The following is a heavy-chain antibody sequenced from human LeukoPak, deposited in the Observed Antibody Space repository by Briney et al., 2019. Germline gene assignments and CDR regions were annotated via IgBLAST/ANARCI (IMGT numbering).Heavy chain of an antibody. CDR3: AKEGGDYGDYFDY. Sequence: ASVKVSCKTSGYTFSGYYTHWVRQAPGQGLEWMGWINPNSGVTNYPQKFQGRVTMTRDTSISTAYMELSRLGSDDTAVYYSAKEGGDYGDYFDYWGQGTLVTVSS. CDR1: GYTFSGYY. CDR2: INPNSGVT. J-gene: IGHJ4*02. V-gene: IGHV1-2*02. D-gene: IGHD4-17*01.